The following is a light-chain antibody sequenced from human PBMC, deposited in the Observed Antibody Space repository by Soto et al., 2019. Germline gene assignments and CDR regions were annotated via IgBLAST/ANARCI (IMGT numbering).Light chain of an antibody. Sequence: EIVLTQSPGTLSLSPGESATLSCRASHSISSPYLAWYQQKTGQAPRLLIYDTSTRATGCPDRFSGSGSWTDFTLTISRLEPEDLAMYYCHQYGRSPPITFGQGTRREMK. J-gene: IGKJ5*01. CDR2: DTS. CDR1: HSISSPY. CDR3: HQYGRSPPIT. V-gene: IGKV3-20*01.